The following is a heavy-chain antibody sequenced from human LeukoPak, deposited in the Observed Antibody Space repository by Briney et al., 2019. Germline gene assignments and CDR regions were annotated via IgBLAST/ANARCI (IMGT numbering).Heavy chain of an antibody. CDR3: AYMVRGVYLFFDY. V-gene: IGHV3-30*03. CDR2: ISYDGSNK. D-gene: IGHD3-10*01. CDR1: GFSFSSYS. J-gene: IGHJ4*02. Sequence: GGSLRLSCAASGFSFSSYSMTWVRQAPCKGLECVAVISYDGSNKYYADSMKGRFTISRDNSKKTLYLQMNSLRAEDTAVYYCAYMVRGVYLFFDYWGQGTLVTVSS.